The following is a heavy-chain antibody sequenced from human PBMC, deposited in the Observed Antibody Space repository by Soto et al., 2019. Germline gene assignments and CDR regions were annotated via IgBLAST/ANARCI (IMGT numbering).Heavy chain of an antibody. J-gene: IGHJ6*01. CDR2: INHSGST. V-gene: IGHV4-34*01. CDR3: ARGGSNAFFGLDV. D-gene: IGHD1-1*01. CDR1: AGMLSASS. Sequence: SQALCVRWGGSAGMLSASSWLWIRQSPGKGLEWIGEINHSGSTNYNPSLKSRVSISVDTSKNQFSLKLNSVTAADTAMYYCARGGSNAFFGLDVWGQGTTVT.